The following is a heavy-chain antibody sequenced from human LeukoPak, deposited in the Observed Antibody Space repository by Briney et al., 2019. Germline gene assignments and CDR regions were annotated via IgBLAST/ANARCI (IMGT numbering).Heavy chain of an antibody. Sequence: GESLKISCKGSGSSFTTYWIAWVRQMPGKGLEWMGIIYPGDSDTRYSPSFQGQVTISADKSISTAYLQWSSLKASDTAMYYCVRQRDDSYDSSGYYGDWGQGTLVTVSS. CDR1: GSSFTTYW. CDR3: VRQRDDSYDSSGYYGD. CDR2: IYPGDSDT. J-gene: IGHJ4*02. D-gene: IGHD3-22*01. V-gene: IGHV5-51*01.